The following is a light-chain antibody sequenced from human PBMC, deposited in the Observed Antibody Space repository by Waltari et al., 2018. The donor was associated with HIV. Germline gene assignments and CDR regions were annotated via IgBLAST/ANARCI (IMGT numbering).Light chain of an antibody. J-gene: IGLJ1*01. V-gene: IGLV2-23*01. Sequence: QSALTQPASVSGSPGQSITISCTGTSSNVGSDDLVSWYQQHPGEAPKLSIDAATTRPSGVSNRFSGSKSGDTASLTISGLQAEDEADYYCCSCPRSGIRYVFGTGTKVTVL. CDR3: CSCPRSGIRYV. CDR2: AAT. CDR1: SSNVGSDDL.